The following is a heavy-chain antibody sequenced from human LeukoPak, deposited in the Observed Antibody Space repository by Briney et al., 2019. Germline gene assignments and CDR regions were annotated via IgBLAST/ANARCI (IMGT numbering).Heavy chain of an antibody. CDR3: ARDALSYDYSLGSYGHLGIDP. CDR2: INPSGGTT. J-gene: IGHJ5*02. V-gene: IGHV1-46*01. Sequence: GASVKVSCKASGYTFTRYYMHWVRQAPGQGLEWMGIINPSGGTTDYAQKFHGRITVTRDTSTSTVYMELTSLTSEDTAVYYCARDALSYDYSLGSYGHLGIDPWGQGTLVTVPS. D-gene: IGHD3-16*01. CDR1: GYTFTRYY.